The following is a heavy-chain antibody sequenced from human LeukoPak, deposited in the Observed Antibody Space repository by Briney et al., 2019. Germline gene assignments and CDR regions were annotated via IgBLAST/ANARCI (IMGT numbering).Heavy chain of an antibody. CDR1: GGSFSGYY. D-gene: IGHD3-10*01. CDR2: INHSGST. Sequence: SETLSLTCAVYGGSFSGYYWSWIRQPPGKGLEWIGEINHSGSTNYNSSLKSRVTISVDTSKNQFSLKRSSVTAADTAVYYCARGLERYYGSGSYYTDWFDPWGQGTLVTVSS. CDR3: ARGLERYYGSGSYYTDWFDP. J-gene: IGHJ5*02. V-gene: IGHV4-34*01.